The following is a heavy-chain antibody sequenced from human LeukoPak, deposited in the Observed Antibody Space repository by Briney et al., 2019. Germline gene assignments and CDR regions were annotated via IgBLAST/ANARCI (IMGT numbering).Heavy chain of an antibody. CDR3: ARGQNDILTGYYWRPEGDWFDP. J-gene: IGHJ5*02. V-gene: IGHV4-4*07. Sequence: PSETLSLTCTVSGGSISSYYWSWIRQPAGKGLEWIGRIYTSGSTNYNPSLKSRVTMSVDTSKNQFSLKLSSVTAADTAVYYCARGQNDILTGYYWRPEGDWFDPWGQGTLVTVSS. D-gene: IGHD3-9*01. CDR1: GGSISSYY. CDR2: IYTSGST.